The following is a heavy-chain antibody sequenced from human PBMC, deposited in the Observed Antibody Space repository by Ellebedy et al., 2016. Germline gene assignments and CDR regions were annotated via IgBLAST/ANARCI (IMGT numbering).Heavy chain of an antibody. CDR2: IKQDESAK. D-gene: IGHD4-17*01. CDR3: ARGVDYGFDY. J-gene: IGHJ4*02. V-gene: IGHV3-7*02. CDR1: GFSFDTYW. Sequence: GESLKISXAASGFSFDTYWMSWVRQAPGKGLEWVAFIKQDESAKYYAHSVKGRFTSSRDNAQNSLYLQMNSLRAEDTAVYYCARGVDYGFDYWGQGTLVTVSS.